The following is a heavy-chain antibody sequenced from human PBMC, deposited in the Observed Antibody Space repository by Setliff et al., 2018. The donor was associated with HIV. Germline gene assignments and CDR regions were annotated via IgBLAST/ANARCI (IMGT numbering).Heavy chain of an antibody. CDR3: ARHGAFYYYYYMDV. V-gene: IGHV4-39*01. CDR2: FYYNGNT. Sequence: SETLSLTCTVSGASIGRRSDCWGWIRQPPGKGLEWIGSFYYNGNTFYNPSLKSRVTISVDTSKNQFSLNLSSVTAADTAVYYCARHGAFYYYYYMDVWGKGTTVTVSS. CDR1: GASIGRRSDC. J-gene: IGHJ6*03.